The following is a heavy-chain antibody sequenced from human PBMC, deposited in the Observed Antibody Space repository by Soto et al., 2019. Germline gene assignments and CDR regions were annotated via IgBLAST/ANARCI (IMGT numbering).Heavy chain of an antibody. CDR3: ATAEVDY. J-gene: IGHJ4*02. CDR2: MTSDGRTV. V-gene: IGHV3-74*01. CDR1: GCTFGDYW. Sequence: PGGSLSLSCATSGCTFGDYWVHWVRQPPGKGPEWVSRMTSDGRTVQYADAVKGRFTASRDNAKSTLYLQMNSLRAEDTAVYYCATAEVDYWGPGTLVTVSS.